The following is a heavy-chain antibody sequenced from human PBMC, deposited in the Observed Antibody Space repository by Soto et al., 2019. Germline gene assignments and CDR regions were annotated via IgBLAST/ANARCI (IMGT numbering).Heavy chain of an antibody. CDR1: GFTFSSYA. D-gene: IGHD3-3*01. CDR3: APSPRSSRRSGDFWSGSGYYYYYMDV. J-gene: IGHJ6*03. CDR2: ISGSGGST. Sequence: GGSLRLSCAASGFTFSSYAMSWVRQAPGKGLEWVSAISGSGGSTYYADSVKGRFTISRDNSKNTLYLQMNSLRAEDTAVYYCAPSPRSSRRSGDFWSGSGYYYYYMDVWGKGTTVTVSS. V-gene: IGHV3-23*01.